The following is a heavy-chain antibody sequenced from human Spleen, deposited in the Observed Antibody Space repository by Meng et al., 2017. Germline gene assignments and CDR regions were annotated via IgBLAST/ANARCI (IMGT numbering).Heavy chain of an antibody. CDR3: AREIAVAAHYYWYFDL. CDR1: GGSFSGYY. V-gene: IGHV4-34*02. D-gene: IGHD6-19*01. CDR2: INRSGST. Sequence: QGHIKQGGEGVLYPSETLLLPCAVFGGSFSGYYWSWIRQPPGKGLEWIGEINRSGSTTYNPSLKSRVTISVDTSKNQFSLKLSSVTAADTAVYYCAREIAVAAHYYWYFDLWGRGTLVTVSS. J-gene: IGHJ2*01.